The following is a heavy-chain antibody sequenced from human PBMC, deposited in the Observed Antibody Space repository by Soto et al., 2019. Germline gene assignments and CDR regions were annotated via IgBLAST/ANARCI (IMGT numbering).Heavy chain of an antibody. V-gene: IGHV3-23*01. J-gene: IGHJ6*03. CDR2: LGGNGFNT. D-gene: IGHD2-2*01. CDR1: GFTFGSYA. CDR3: ATALRPSLNFFYYMDV. Sequence: EVQLLESGGGLVQPGGSLRLSCVVSGFTFGSYAMSWVRQAPEKGPEWVAILGGNGFNTYYADSVKGRFTISGDKSKSTLFLQMNRMRADDTGVYYCATALRPSLNFFYYMDVWGRGTSVTVSS.